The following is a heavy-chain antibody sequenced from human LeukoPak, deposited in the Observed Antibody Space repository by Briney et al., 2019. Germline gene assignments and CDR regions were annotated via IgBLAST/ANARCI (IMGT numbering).Heavy chain of an antibody. Sequence: PSETLSLTCTVSGGSISNYYWSWIRQPAGKGLEWIGRINTSGSTNYNPSLESRVSLSVDTSNNQFSLKLNSVTAADTAVYFCARSRGTALITRFDYWGQGTQVTVSS. CDR1: GGSISNYY. CDR3: ARSRGTALITRFDY. J-gene: IGHJ4*02. D-gene: IGHD5-18*01. V-gene: IGHV4-4*07. CDR2: INTSGST.